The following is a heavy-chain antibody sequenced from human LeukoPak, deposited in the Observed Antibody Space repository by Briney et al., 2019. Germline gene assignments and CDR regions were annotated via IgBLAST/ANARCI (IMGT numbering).Heavy chain of an antibody. D-gene: IGHD5-24*01. CDR2: IIPIFGTA. CDR1: GGTFSSYA. Sequence: SVKVSCKASGGTFSSYAISWVRQAPGQGLEWMERIIPIFGTANYAQKFQGRVTITTDESTSTAYMELSSLRSEDTAVYYCAREGAMATSYYYYYYMDVWGKGTTVTVSS. CDR3: AREGAMATSYYYYYYMDV. J-gene: IGHJ6*03. V-gene: IGHV1-69*05.